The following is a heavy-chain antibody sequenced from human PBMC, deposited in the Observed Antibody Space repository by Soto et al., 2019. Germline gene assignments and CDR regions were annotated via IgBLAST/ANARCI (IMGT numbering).Heavy chain of an antibody. Sequence: ASVKVSCKASGYTFTSYCISWVRQAPGQGLEWMGRISAYNGNTNYAQKLQGRVTMTTDTSTSTAYMELSSLRSEDTAVYYCARTSGYYFFYYWGQGTLVTVSS. CDR2: ISAYNGNT. D-gene: IGHD3-3*01. CDR1: GYTFTSYC. V-gene: IGHV1-18*01. CDR3: ARTSGYYFFYY. J-gene: IGHJ4*02.